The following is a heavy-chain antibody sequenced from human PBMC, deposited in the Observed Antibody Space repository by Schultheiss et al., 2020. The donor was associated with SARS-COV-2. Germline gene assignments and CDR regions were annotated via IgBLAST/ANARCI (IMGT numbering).Heavy chain of an antibody. Sequence: SQTLSLTCAVYGGSFSGYFWTWIRQSPGKGLEWIGEVNHSGNTNYNPSLKSRVTISVDTSKHQFSLRLRSATAADTAIYFCSRGRTSVIPSPVLGLGPHYFSYYMDVWGKGAAVTVSS. D-gene: IGHD4-11*01. CDR3: SRGRTSVIPSPVLGLGPHYFSYYMDV. J-gene: IGHJ6*03. CDR2: VNHSGNT. CDR1: GGSFSGYF. V-gene: IGHV4-34*01.